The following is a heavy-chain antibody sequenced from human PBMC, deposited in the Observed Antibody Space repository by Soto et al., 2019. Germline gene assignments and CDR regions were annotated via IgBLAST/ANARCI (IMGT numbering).Heavy chain of an antibody. CDR3: ARGPLGRGSLPPDAFDV. CDR2: VYIDGNT. J-gene: IGHJ3*01. CDR1: GFTVSGNY. D-gene: IGHD3-10*01. Sequence: VQLVESGGGVIQPGRSLRLSCAASGFTVSGNYTRWVRQAPGKGLEWVSVVYIDGNTNYADSVKGRFTISRDSYKSTVYLQVNSLRAADTAAYYCARGPLGRGSLPPDAFDVWGRGTMVIVSS. V-gene: IGHV3-53*01.